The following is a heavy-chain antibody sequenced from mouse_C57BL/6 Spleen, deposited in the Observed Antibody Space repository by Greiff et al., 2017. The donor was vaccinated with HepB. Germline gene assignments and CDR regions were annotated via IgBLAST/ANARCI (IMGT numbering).Heavy chain of an antibody. Sequence: VQLQQSGPELVKPGASVKIPCKASGYTFTDYNMDWVKQSHGKSLEWIGDINPNNGGTIYNQKFKGKATLTVDKSSSTAYMELRSLTSEDTAVYYCARNNYGSSSFAYWGQGTLVTVSA. CDR3: ARNNYGSSSFAY. D-gene: IGHD1-1*01. CDR2: INPNNGGT. J-gene: IGHJ3*01. CDR1: GYTFTDYN. V-gene: IGHV1-18*01.